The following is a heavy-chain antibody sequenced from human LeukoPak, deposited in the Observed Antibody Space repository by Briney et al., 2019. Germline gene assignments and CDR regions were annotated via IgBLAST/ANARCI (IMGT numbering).Heavy chain of an antibody. D-gene: IGHD6-6*01. CDR2: IYTSGST. Sequence: PSETLSLTCTVSGYSISSGSYYWSWIRQPAGKGLEWIGRIYTSGSTNYNPSLKSRVTISVDTSKNQFSLKLSSVTAADTAVYYCTRREYSHAFDIWGQGTMVTVSS. V-gene: IGHV4-61*02. J-gene: IGHJ3*02. CDR3: TRREYSHAFDI. CDR1: GYSISSGSYY.